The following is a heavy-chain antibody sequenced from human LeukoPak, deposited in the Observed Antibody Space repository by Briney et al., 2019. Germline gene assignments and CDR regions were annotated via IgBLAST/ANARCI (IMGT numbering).Heavy chain of an antibody. D-gene: IGHD2-2*01. Sequence: GGSLRLSCAASGFTFSSYAMSWVRQAPGKGLEWVSAISGSGGSTYYADSVKGRFTISRDNSKNTLYLQMNSLRAEDTAVYYCAKDGFIVVVPAAPIDYWGQGTLVTVSS. V-gene: IGHV3-23*01. CDR2: ISGSGGST. CDR3: AKDGFIVVVPAAPIDY. CDR1: GFTFSSYA. J-gene: IGHJ4*02.